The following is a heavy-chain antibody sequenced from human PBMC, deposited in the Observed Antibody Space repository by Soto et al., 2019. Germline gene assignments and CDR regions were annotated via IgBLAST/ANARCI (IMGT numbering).Heavy chain of an antibody. D-gene: IGHD3-22*01. Sequence: QVQLVQSGAEVRKPGSSVKVSCKASGGTFSRHAISWVRQAPGQGLEWMGGIIPIFGTANHAQKFHGRVTIIADESPSTVYMELSSLRSEDTAMYYCARGWGYDSNDYYYAYWGQGTLVIVSS. V-gene: IGHV1-69*01. J-gene: IGHJ4*02. CDR1: GGTFSRHA. CDR3: ARGWGYDSNDYYYAY. CDR2: IIPIFGTA.